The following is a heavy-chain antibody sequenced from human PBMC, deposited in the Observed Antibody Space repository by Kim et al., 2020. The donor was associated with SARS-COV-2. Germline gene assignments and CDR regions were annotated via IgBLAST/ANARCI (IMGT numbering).Heavy chain of an antibody. CDR3: ARAVPDYDMDV. J-gene: IGHJ6*02. D-gene: IGHD6-19*01. Sequence: YYALSVKSRVMFSPDTSKNQFSLHLNSVTPEDTAVYYCARAVPDYDMDVWGQGTTVTVSS. V-gene: IGHV6-1*01.